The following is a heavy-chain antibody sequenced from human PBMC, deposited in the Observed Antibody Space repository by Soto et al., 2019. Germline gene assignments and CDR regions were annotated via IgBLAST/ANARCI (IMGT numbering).Heavy chain of an antibody. J-gene: IGHJ6*02. CDR3: ARAPPESGYYYYGMDV. CDR2: IYHSGDT. V-gene: IGHV4-30-2*01. Sequence: TLSLTFAVFGASITTGGYSWSWIRQPPGQGLDWMGYIYHSGDTFYSPSLRCRVTISVDRSKNQFSLKLSSVTAADTAVYYCARAPPESGYYYYGMDVWAQGTTVTVSS. CDR1: GASITTGGYS. D-gene: IGHD3-10*01.